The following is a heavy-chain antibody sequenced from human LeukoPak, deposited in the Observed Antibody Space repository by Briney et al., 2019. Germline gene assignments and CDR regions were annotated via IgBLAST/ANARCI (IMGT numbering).Heavy chain of an antibody. CDR1: GGTFSSYA. V-gene: IGHV1-69*04. D-gene: IGHD3-10*01. J-gene: IGHJ4*02. CDR3: ATRGSGSYYILYYFDY. Sequence: SVKVSCKASGGTFSSYAINWVRQAPGQGLEWMGRIIPMLGTVNYAQKFQGRVTIIADKFTSTAYMELSSLRSEDTAVYYCATRGSGSYYILYYFDYWGQGTLVTVSS. CDR2: IIPMLGTV.